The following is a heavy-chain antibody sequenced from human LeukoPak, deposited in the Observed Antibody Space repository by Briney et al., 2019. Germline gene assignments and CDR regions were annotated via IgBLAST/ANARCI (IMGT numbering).Heavy chain of an antibody. D-gene: IGHD5-24*01. V-gene: IGHV3-7*01. CDR1: GFTLSSYW. J-gene: IGHJ4*02. CDR2: IKQDGSEK. CDR3: ARDGWLQPFDY. Sequence: RGSLRLSCAASGFTLSSYWMSWVRQAPGKRLEWVANIKQDGSEKYYVDSVKRRFTISRDNAKNTLYLQMNSLRAEDTAVYYCARDGWLQPFDYWGQGTLVTVSS.